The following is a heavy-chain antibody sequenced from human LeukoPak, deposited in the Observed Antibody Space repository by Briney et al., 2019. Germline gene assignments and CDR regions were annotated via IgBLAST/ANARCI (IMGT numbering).Heavy chain of an antibody. J-gene: IGHJ4*02. CDR1: GFTFSSYS. CDR3: AQNFYGSSGLYFDY. V-gene: IGHV3-21*01. D-gene: IGHD3-22*01. Sequence: GGSLRLSCAASGFTFSSYSMNWVRQAPGKGLEWASSISSSSNYIYYADSVKGRFTISRDNAKNSLYLQMNSLRAEDTAVYYCAQNFYGSSGLYFDYWGQGTLVTVSS. CDR2: ISSSSNYI.